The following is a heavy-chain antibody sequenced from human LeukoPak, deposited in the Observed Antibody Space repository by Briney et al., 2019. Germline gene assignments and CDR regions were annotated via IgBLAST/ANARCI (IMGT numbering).Heavy chain of an antibody. Sequence: PVASVKVSCKASGYTFTSYGISWVRQALGQGLEWMGWITTYNGNTNYAQNIQGRVTMTTDTSTSTAYMELRSLRSDDTAVYYCARDQLTLGELSLDYWGQGTLVTVSS. CDR1: GYTFTSYG. J-gene: IGHJ4*02. D-gene: IGHD3-16*02. CDR2: ITTYNGNT. V-gene: IGHV1-18*01. CDR3: ARDQLTLGELSLDY.